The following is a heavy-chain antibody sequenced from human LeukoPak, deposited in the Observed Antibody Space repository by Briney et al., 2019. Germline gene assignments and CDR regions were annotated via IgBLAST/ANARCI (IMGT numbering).Heavy chain of an antibody. D-gene: IGHD1-1*01. V-gene: IGHV3-20*04. CDR2: INWNGGST. J-gene: IGHJ4*02. CDR3: VRGIWNGPYY. CDR1: GFTFDDYA. Sequence: GGSLRLSCAASGFTFDDYAMSWVRQAPGKGLEWVSGINWNGGSTGYADSVKGRFTISRDNAKNSLYLQMNSLRAEDTAVYYSVRGIWNGPYYWGQGTLVTVSS.